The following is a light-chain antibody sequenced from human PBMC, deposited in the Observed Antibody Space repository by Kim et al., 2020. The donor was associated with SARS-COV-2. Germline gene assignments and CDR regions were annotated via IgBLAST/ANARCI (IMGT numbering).Light chain of an antibody. CDR1: QSVSND. CDR3: QQSFSPILS. CDR2: AAS. J-gene: IGKJ4*01. Sequence: RMTQSPYSLSASVGDRVTITCRASQSVSNDLNWYQQKPGRAPKLLIYAASTLRDGVPSRFSGSGSMTEFTLTIKSVQADDFATYYCQQSFSPILSFGGVTKVDIK. V-gene: IGKV1-39*01.